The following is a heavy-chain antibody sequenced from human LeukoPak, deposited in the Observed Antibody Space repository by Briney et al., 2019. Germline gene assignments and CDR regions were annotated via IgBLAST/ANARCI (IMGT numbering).Heavy chain of an antibody. J-gene: IGHJ4*02. CDR3: ARVRVGSGSYEKYFDY. D-gene: IGHD1-26*01. CDR1: GYTFTSYY. V-gene: IGHV1-46*01. Sequence: ASVTVSCKASGYTFTSYYMHWVRQAPGQGLEWMGIINPSGGSTSYAQKFQGRVTMTRGTSTNTVYMELGSLRSEDTAVYYCARVRVGSGSYEKYFDYWGQGTLVTVSS. CDR2: INPSGGST.